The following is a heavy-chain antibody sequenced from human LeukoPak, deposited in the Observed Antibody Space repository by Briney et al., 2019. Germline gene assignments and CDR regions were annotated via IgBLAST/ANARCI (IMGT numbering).Heavy chain of an antibody. CDR2: ISAYNGNT. CDR1: GYTFTSYG. V-gene: IGHV1-18*01. CDR3: ARDLIVVVPAARVFEP. D-gene: IGHD2-2*01. J-gene: IGHJ5*02. Sequence: ASVKVSCKASGYTFTSYGISWVRQAPGQGLEWMGWISAYNGNTNYAQKLQGRVTMTTDTSTSTAYMELRSLRSDDTAVYYCARDLIVVVPAARVFEPWGQGTLVTVSS.